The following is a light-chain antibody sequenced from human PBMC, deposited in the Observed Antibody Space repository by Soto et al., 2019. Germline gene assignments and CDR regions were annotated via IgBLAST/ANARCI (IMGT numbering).Light chain of an antibody. V-gene: IGKV3-15*01. CDR2: GAS. J-gene: IGKJ1*01. Sequence: EIVMTQSPATLSVSPGERATLSCRASQSVSSNLAWYQQKPGQAPRLLIYGASARATGIPARFSGSGSGTEFTLIISSLQSGDFTVYYCQQDNNWPPMAFGQGTKVAIK. CDR3: QQDNNWPPMA. CDR1: QSVSSN.